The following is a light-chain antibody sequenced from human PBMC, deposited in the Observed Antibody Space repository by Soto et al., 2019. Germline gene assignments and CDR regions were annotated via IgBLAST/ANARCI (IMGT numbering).Light chain of an antibody. V-gene: IGKV3-20*01. CDR3: QQYGTSALT. Sequence: EIVLTQSPGTLSLSPGERATLSCRASQTIDNSYLAWHQQKPGQTPRLLIYGASSRATGIPDRFSGSGSGTDFTLTISRLEPEDSAVYYCQQYGTSALTFGQGTRLELK. CDR1: QTIDNSY. CDR2: GAS. J-gene: IGKJ5*01.